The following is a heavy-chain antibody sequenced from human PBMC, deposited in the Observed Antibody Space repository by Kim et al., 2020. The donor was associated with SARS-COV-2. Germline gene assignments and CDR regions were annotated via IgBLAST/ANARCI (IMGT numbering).Heavy chain of an antibody. J-gene: IGHJ4*02. D-gene: IGHD1-26*01. Sequence: SETLSLTCAVYGGSFSGYYWSWIRQPPGEGLEWIGEVNHSGSTNYNPSLKSRVTMSVDTSKNQFSLKLTSVTAADTAVYYCVRRLESGSYLKFDYWGQGT. CDR2: VNHSGST. CDR3: VRRLESGSYLKFDY. V-gene: IGHV4-34*01. CDR1: GGSFSGYY.